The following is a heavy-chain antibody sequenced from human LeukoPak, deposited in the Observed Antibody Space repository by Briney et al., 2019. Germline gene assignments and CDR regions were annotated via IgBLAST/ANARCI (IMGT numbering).Heavy chain of an antibody. CDR2: MNPNSGDT. CDR1: GYTFTSYD. J-gene: IGHJ6*03. D-gene: IGHD2/OR15-2a*01. V-gene: IGHV1-8*03. CDR3: ARGLSVPVAFIKYFLYYMEI. Sequence: GASVKVSCKASGYTFTSYDINWVREATGQGLEWMGWMNPNSGDTGYAQKFQGRVTITRNTSMSTAYMELSSLRSEDTAVYYCARGLSVPVAFIKYFLYYMEIWGNGTTVTVSS.